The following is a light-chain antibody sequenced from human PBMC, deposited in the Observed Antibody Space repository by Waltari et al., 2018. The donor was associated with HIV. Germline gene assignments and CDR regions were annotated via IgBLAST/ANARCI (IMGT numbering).Light chain of an antibody. CDR2: GAS. V-gene: IGKV3-15*01. CDR1: QNININ. Sequence: EIVMTQSPATLSVSPGERATLSCRASQNININLAWYQQKPGQAPRLLIYGASTRATGIPARFSGSGSGTEFTLTISSLQSEDFAVFYCQHYHNWPPYTFGQGTKLEIK. J-gene: IGKJ2*01. CDR3: QHYHNWPPYT.